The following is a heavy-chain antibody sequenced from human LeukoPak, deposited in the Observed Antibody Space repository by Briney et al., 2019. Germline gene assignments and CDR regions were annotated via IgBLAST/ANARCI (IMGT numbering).Heavy chain of an antibody. CDR3: ATSGGYGLIDY. D-gene: IGHD1-26*01. J-gene: IGHJ4*02. CDR2: IYYTGST. V-gene: IGHV4-39*01. CDR1: GASISGSGYY. Sequence: SETLSLTCAVSGASISGSGYYLGWIRQPPGKGLEWIGNIYYTGSTYYNASLQSRVTISIDMSKNQFSLRLSSVTAADTAMYYCATSGGYGLIDYWGQGTLVTVSS.